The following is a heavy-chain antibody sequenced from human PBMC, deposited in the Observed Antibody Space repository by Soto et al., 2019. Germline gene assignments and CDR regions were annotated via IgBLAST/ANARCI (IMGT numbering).Heavy chain of an antibody. CDR3: ARMATFGSLNWFDP. CDR1: GYSFTNND. V-gene: IGHV1-8*01. J-gene: IGHJ5*02. Sequence: SVKVSCKASGYSFTNNDVSWVRQATGQGLEWMGWMNPGSGDTGYAQKFQGRATMTRDISTATAYMELSSLRSDDTAIYYCARMATFGSLNWFDPWGQGTLVTVSS. CDR2: MNPGSGDT. D-gene: IGHD3-10*01.